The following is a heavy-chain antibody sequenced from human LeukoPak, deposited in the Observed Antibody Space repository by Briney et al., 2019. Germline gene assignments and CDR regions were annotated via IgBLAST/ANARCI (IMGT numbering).Heavy chain of an antibody. J-gene: IGHJ4*02. CDR2: ISSSSSTI. D-gene: IGHD3-10*01. CDR1: GFTFSSYS. Sequence: AGGSLRLSCAASGFTFSSYSMNWVRQAPGKGLEWASYISSSSSTIYYADSVKGRFTISRDNAKNSLYLQMNSLRAEDTAVYYCAREVRGGPFDYWGQGTLVTVSS. V-gene: IGHV3-48*01. CDR3: AREVRGGPFDY.